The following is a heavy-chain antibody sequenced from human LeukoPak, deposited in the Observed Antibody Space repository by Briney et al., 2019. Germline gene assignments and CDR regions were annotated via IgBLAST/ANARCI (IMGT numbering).Heavy chain of an antibody. CDR2: IWYDGSNT. CDR3: ARRERLGYSYGRGTFDI. V-gene: IGHV3-33*01. D-gene: IGHD5-18*01. CDR1: GFTFSSYG. Sequence: PGGSLRLSCAASGFTFSSYGMHWVRQAPGKGLEWVAVIWYDGSNTYYADSVKGRFTISRDNSKNTLYLQMNSLRAEDTAVYYCARRERLGYSYGRGTFDIWGQGTMVTVSS. J-gene: IGHJ3*02.